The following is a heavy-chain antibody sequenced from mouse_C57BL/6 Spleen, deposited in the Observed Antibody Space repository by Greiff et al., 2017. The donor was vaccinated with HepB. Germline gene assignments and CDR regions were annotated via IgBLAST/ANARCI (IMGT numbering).Heavy chain of an antibody. J-gene: IGHJ2*01. Sequence: QVQLKQPGAELVMPGASVKLSCKASGYTFTSYWMHWVKQRPGQGLEWIGEIDPSDSYTNYNQKFKGKSTLTVDKSSSTAYMQLSSLTSEDSAVYYCARSIYYSLFDYWGQGTTLTVSS. V-gene: IGHV1-69*01. CDR3: ARSIYYSLFDY. D-gene: IGHD2-12*01. CDR2: IDPSDSYT. CDR1: GYTFTSYW.